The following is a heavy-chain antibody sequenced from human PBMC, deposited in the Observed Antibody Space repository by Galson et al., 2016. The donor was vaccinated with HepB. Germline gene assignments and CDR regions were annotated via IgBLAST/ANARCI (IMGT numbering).Heavy chain of an antibody. CDR1: GYTFTGYY. CDR3: TRGEYLLGWFDP. D-gene: IGHD3-10*01. V-gene: IGHV1-2*06. CDR2: INPNSGGT. J-gene: IGHJ5*02. Sequence: SVKVSCKASGYTFTGYYMHWVRQAPGQGLEWMGRINPNSGGTNYAQKFQGRVTMTRDTSISTAYIELSRLRSDDTAAYYCTRGEYLLGWFDPWGQGTLVTVSS.